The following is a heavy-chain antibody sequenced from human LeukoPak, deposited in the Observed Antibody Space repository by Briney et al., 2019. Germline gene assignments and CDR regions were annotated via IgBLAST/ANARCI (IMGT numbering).Heavy chain of an antibody. D-gene: IGHD3-9*01. Sequence: PGRSLRLSCAASGFTFSSYAMHWVRQAPGKGLEWVAVISYDGSNKYYADSVKGRFTISRDNSKNTLYLQMNRLRAEHTAVYYCARDQIRYFGWLLWYYGMDVWGKGITVTVSS. CDR3: ARDQIRYFGWLLWYYGMDV. CDR2: ISYDGSNK. CDR1: GFTFSSYA. J-gene: IGHJ6*04. V-gene: IGHV3-30*04.